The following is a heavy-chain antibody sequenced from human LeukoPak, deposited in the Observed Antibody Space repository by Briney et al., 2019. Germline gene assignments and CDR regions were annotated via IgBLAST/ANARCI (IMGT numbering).Heavy chain of an antibody. V-gene: IGHV1-18*01. J-gene: IGHJ4*02. Sequence: ASVKVSCKASGGTFSSYAISWVRQAPGQGLEWMGWISAYNGNTNYAQKLQGRVTMTTDTSTSTAYMELRSLRSDDTAVYYCAGAGHYYDSSGYYCDYWGQGTLVTVSS. D-gene: IGHD3-22*01. CDR2: ISAYNGNT. CDR1: GGTFSSYA. CDR3: AGAGHYYDSSGYYCDY.